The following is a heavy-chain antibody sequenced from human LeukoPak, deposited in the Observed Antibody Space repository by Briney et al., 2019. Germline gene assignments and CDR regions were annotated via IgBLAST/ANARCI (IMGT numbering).Heavy chain of an antibody. D-gene: IGHD3-22*01. CDR3: ARGDYYDGSGSYTDAFDI. V-gene: IGHV3-7*01. CDR1: GFTFSSYW. Sequence: GGSLRLSCAASGFTFSSYWMSWVRQAPGKGLEWVANINQDGSAKYYVDSVKGRFTMSRDNPKNSMYLQMNNLRAEDTAVYYCARGDYYDGSGSYTDAFDIWGRGTMVTVSS. CDR2: INQDGSAK. J-gene: IGHJ3*02.